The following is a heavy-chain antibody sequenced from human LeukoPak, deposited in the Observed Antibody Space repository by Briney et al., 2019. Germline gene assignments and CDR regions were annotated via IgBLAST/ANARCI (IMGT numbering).Heavy chain of an antibody. D-gene: IGHD1-20*01. Sequence: GGSLRLSCAASGFTFSSYAMSWVRQAPGKGLEWVSAISGSGGSTYYADSVKGRFTISRDNSKNTLYLQMNSLRAEDTVVYYCAKETRITGTTYVDYWGQGTLVTVSS. V-gene: IGHV3-23*01. CDR3: AKETRITGTTYVDY. CDR1: GFTFSSYA. J-gene: IGHJ4*02. CDR2: ISGSGGST.